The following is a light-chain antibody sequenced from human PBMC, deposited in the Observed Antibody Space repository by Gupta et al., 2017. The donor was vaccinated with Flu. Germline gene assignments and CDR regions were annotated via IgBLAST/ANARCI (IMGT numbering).Light chain of an antibody. J-gene: IGKJ4*01. V-gene: IGKV4-1*01. CDR1: QSVLYSSNNKNY. Sequence: DIVMTQSPDSLAVSLGERDNINCKSSQSVLYSSNNKNYLAWYQQKPGQPPKLLIYWASTRESVVPDRFSGSGSGTDFTLTISSLQAEDVAVYYCQQYYSTPLTFGGGTKVEIK. CDR2: WAS. CDR3: QQYYSTPLT.